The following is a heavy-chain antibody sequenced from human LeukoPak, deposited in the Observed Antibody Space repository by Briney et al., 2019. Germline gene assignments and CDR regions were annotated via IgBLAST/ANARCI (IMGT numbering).Heavy chain of an antibody. D-gene: IGHD2-15*01. V-gene: IGHV4-39*01. CDR1: GGSISSGGHY. J-gene: IGHJ4*02. Sequence: SETLSVTCIVSGGSISSGGHYWGWLRQPPGTGLEWIGSIYYSGSTYYNPSLNSRVTIFIDMSKNQFSLKLSSVTATDTAVYYCARLVCGGGSCPAEFDYWGQGTLVTVSS. CDR3: ARLVCGGGSCPAEFDY. CDR2: IYYSGST.